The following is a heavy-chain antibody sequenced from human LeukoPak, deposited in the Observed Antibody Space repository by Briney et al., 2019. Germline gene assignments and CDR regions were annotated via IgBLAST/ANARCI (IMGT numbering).Heavy chain of an antibody. CDR1: GGSISSYY. CDR2: IYYSGST. CDR3: ARNPKAKLRWPYYFDY. J-gene: IGHJ4*02. V-gene: IGHV4-59*01. D-gene: IGHD4-23*01. Sequence: SETLSLTCTVSGGSISSYYWSWIRQPPGKGLEWIGYIYYSGSTNYNPSLKSRVTISVDTSKNQFSLKLSSVTAADTAVYYCARNPKAKLRWPYYFDYWGQGTLVTVSS.